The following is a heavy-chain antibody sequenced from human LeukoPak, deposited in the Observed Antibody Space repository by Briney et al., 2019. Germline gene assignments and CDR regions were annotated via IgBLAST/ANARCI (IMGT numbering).Heavy chain of an antibody. V-gene: IGHV4-34*01. CDR3: ARDLGYYYYMDV. CDR2: INHSGST. J-gene: IGHJ6*03. CDR1: GGSFSGYY. D-gene: IGHD3-16*01. Sequence: SETLSLTCAVYGGSFSGYYWSWIRQPPGKGLEWIGEINHSGSTNYNPSLKSRVTISVDTSKNQFSLKLSSVTAADTAVYYCARDLGYYYYMDVWGKGTTVTISS.